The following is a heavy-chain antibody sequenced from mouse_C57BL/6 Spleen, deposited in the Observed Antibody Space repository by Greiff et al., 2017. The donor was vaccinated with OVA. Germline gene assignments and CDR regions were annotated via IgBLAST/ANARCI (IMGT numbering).Heavy chain of an antibody. CDR2: ISYDGSN. J-gene: IGHJ4*01. V-gene: IGHV3-6*01. CDR1: GYSITSGYY. CDR3: AREDLYAMDY. Sequence: EVKLMESGPGLVKPSQSLSLTCSVTGYSITSGYYWNWIRQFPGNKLEWMGYISYDGSNNYNPSLKNRISITRDTSMNQFFLKLNSVTTEDTATYYCAREDLYAMDYWGQGTSVTVSS.